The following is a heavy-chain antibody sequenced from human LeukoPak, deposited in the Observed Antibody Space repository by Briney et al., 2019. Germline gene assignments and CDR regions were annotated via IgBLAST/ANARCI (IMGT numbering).Heavy chain of an antibody. CDR3: AKDFRIGYSAHFDY. V-gene: IGHV3-23*01. D-gene: IGHD2-21*01. Sequence: GGSLRLPCAASGFTFSTYAMSWVRQTPAKGLEWVSVISGGGDITYYADSVKGRFSISRDNSKNTLYLQMDSLRGEDTAVYYCAKDFRIGYSAHFDYWGQGALVTVSS. CDR1: GFTFSTYA. J-gene: IGHJ4*02. CDR2: ISGGGDIT.